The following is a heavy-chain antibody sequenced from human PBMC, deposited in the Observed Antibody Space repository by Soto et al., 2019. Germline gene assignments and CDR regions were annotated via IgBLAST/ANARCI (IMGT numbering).Heavy chain of an antibody. D-gene: IGHD3-10*01. CDR2: ISNDGSNE. CDR3: AKGEVRGIIPSYFDY. CDR1: GFTFRWFG. Sequence: PGGSLRLSCAGSGFTFRWFGMNWVRQAPGKGLEWVARISNDGSNEYYVDSVKGRFTISRDNSKNTLYLQMDSLRAEDTGVYYCAKGEVRGIIPSYFDYWGLGTLVTVSS. J-gene: IGHJ4*02. V-gene: IGHV3-30*18.